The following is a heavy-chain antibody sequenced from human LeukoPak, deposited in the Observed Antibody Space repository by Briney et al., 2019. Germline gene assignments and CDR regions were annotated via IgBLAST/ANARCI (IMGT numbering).Heavy chain of an antibody. V-gene: IGHV3-15*01. Sequence: GGSLRLSCAASGFTFSNACMTWVRPAPGKGLEWVGRVKSKTEGGTIDYAAPVKGRFTISRDDSKNTLYLQMNTLKIEDTAVYYCTTQRVAAGRYFDSWGQGTLVTVSS. J-gene: IGHJ4*02. CDR1: GFTFSNAC. D-gene: IGHD2-15*01. CDR3: TTQRVAAGRYFDS. CDR2: VKSKTEGGTI.